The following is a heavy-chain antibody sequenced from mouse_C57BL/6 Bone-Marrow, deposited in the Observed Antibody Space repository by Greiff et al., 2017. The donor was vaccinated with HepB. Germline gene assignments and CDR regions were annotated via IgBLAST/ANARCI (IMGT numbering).Heavy chain of an antibody. V-gene: IGHV1-5*01. CDR1: GYTFTSYW. Sequence: VQLQQSGTVLARPGASVKMSCKTSGYTFTSYWMHWVKQRPGQGLEWIGAIYPGNSDTSYNQKFKGKAKLTAVTSASTAYMELSSLTNEDSAVYYCTREEIYYYGSSSYYYAMDYWGQGTSVTVSS. CDR2: IYPGNSDT. CDR3: TREEIYYYGSSSYYYAMDY. D-gene: IGHD1-1*01. J-gene: IGHJ4*01.